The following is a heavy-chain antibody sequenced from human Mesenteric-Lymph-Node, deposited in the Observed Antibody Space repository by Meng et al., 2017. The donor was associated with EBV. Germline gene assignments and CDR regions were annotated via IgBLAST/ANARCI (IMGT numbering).Heavy chain of an antibody. CDR2: INSDGSST. CDR1: GYTFSDYW. J-gene: IGHJ4*02. D-gene: IGHD6-13*01. Sequence: EVQLVGSGGGLVQPGGSLRLSCAASGYTFSDYWMHWVRQAPGKGLVWVSRINSDGSSTRYEDSVKGRFTISRDNAKNTLYLQMNSLRAEDTAVYFCARLYSSSGSPTFDYWGQGTLVTVSS. CDR3: ARLYSSSGSPTFDY. V-gene: IGHV3-74*01.